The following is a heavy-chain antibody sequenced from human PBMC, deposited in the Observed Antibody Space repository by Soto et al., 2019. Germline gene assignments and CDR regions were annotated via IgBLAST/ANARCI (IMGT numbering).Heavy chain of an antibody. CDR2: IYPSVSS. V-gene: IGHV4-38-2*02. CDR1: GFAISPGYN. D-gene: IGHD1-1*01. J-gene: IGHJ4*02. CDR3: ASEKGGTTFFDN. Sequence: SETLSLTCSVSGFAISPGYNWSCVRQPPGKGLEWSGSIYPSVSSYHNPSLATRLSLSIDTSKNQLTLNLTSLTAADTALYFWASEKGGTTFFDNWGLGILVTVSS.